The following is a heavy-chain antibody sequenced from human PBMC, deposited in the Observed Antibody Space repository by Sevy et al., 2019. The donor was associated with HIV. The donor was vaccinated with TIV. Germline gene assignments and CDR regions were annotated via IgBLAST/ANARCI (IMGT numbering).Heavy chain of an antibody. Sequence: SLRLSCAASGFTVSSNYMSWVRQAPGKGLEWVSVIYSGGSTYYADSVKGRFTISRDNSKNTLYLQMNSLRAEDTAVYYCAIDRKNPNSPAGYYGMDVWGQGTTVTVSS. D-gene: IGHD2-8*01. CDR2: IYSGGST. CDR3: AIDRKNPNSPAGYYGMDV. V-gene: IGHV3-53*01. J-gene: IGHJ6*02. CDR1: GFTVSSNY.